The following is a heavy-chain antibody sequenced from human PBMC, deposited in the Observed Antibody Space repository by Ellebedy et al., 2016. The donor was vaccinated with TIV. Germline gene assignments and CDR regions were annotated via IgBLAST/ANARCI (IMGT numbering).Heavy chain of an antibody. CDR1: GYTFTNYG. D-gene: IGHD2-15*01. J-gene: IGHJ5*02. V-gene: IGHV1-18*04. CDR3: ARDLPECSGGSCYYGWFDP. CDR2: INAGNGNT. Sequence: AASVKVSCKASGYTFTNYGISWVRQAPGQGLEWMGWINAGNGNTKYSQKFQGRVTITRDTSASTAYMELSSLRSEDTAVYYCARDLPECSGGSCYYGWFDPWGQGTLVTVSS.